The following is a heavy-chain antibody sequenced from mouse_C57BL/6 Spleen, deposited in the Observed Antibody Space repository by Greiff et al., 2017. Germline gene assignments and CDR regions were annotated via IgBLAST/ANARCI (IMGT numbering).Heavy chain of an antibody. V-gene: IGHV1-39*01. CDR1: GYSFTDYN. D-gene: IGHD1-1*01. CDR3: ARSPHYGSSYVDYFDY. J-gene: IGHJ2*01. CDR2: INPNYGTT. Sequence: EVQLQESGPELVKPGASVKISCKASGYSFTDYNMNWVKQSNGKSLEWIGVINPNYGTTSYNQKFKGKATLTADQSSSTAYMQLNSLTSEDSAVYYCARSPHYGSSYVDYFDYWGQGTTLTVSS.